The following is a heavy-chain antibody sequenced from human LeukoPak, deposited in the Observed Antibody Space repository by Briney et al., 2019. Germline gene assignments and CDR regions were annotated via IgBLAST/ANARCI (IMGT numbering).Heavy chain of an antibody. CDR1: GGSISSSSYY. Sequence: PSETLSLTCTVSGGSISSSSYYWGWIRQPPGKGLEWIGSIYYSGSTYYNPSLKSRVTISVDTSKNQFSLKLSSVTAADTAVYYCARGDGYKLVFDYWGQGTLVTVSS. D-gene: IGHD5-24*01. CDR3: ARGDGYKLVFDY. J-gene: IGHJ4*02. CDR2: IYYSGST. V-gene: IGHV4-39*01.